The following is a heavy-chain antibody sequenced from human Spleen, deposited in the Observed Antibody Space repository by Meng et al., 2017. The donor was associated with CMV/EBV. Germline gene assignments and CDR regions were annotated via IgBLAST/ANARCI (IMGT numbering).Heavy chain of an antibody. D-gene: IGHD5-18*01. J-gene: IGHJ4*02. V-gene: IGHV4-31*03. Sequence: LTCTGSGGSISSGGYYWSWIRQHPGKGLEWIGYIYYSGSTYYNPSLKSRVTISVDTSKNQFSLKLSSVTAADTAVYYCARAGYGYLDYWGQGTLVTVSS. CDR2: IYYSGST. CDR1: GGSISSGGYY. CDR3: ARAGYGYLDY.